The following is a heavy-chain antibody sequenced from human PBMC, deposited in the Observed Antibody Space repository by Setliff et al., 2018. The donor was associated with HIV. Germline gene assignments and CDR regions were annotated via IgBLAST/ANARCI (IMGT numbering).Heavy chain of an antibody. V-gene: IGHV4-39*01. CDR2: FYYNGDS. J-gene: IGHJ4*02. CDR3: ARHAGSRGYYPRPFDY. CDR1: GFSLSTSGVG. Sequence: SGPTLVNPTQTLTLTCTFSGFSLSTSGVGVDWIRQPPGKGLEWIGTFYYNGDSRYNPSLKSRVTISVDTSKNQFSLKLSSVTAADTAVYYCARHAGSRGYYPRPFDYWGQGTLVTVSS. D-gene: IGHD3-22*01.